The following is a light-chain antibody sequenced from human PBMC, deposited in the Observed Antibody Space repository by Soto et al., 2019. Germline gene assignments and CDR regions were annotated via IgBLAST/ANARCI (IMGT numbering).Light chain of an antibody. CDR3: AAWDDSLEGVL. V-gene: IGLV1-47*01. CDR2: MNT. Sequence: QSVLTQPPSASGTPGQTVTISCSGSSSNIGGNFVSWYQHVPGTAPKVLIFMNTQRPSGVPDRFSGSKSGTSASLAISGLRSEDESDYYCAAWDDSLEGVLFGGGTQLTVL. CDR1: SSNIGGNF. J-gene: IGLJ2*01.